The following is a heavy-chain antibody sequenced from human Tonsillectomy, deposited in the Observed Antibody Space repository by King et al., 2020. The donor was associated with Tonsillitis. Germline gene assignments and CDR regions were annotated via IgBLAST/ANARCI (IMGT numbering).Heavy chain of an antibody. CDR3: ARGCYYDNLWGSCRSNY. CDR2: ISGSSSTT. Sequence: QLVQSGGRLVQRGGSLRLSCAASGFSFSTYSMNWVRQTPGKGLEWVSYISGSSSTTKYADSVTGRFSISRDNAKNTLYLQMKSLRAEDTAVYFCARGCYYDNLWGSCRSNYWGQGTLVTVSS. CDR1: GFSFSTYS. D-gene: IGHD3-16*02. J-gene: IGHJ4*02. V-gene: IGHV3-48*01.